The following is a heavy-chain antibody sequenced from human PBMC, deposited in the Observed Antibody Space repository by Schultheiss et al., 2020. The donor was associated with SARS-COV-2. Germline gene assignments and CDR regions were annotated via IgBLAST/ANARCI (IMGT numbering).Heavy chain of an antibody. J-gene: IGHJ3*02. V-gene: IGHV3-30-3*01. CDR3: AKVQPLIVWGDAFDI. D-gene: IGHD5/OR15-5a*01. CDR1: GFTFSSYA. CDR2: ISYDGSNK. Sequence: GGSLRLSCAASGFTFSSYAMHWVRQAPGKGLEWVAVISYDGSNKYYADSVKGRFTISRDNAKNSLYLQMNSLRAEDTAVYYCAKVQPLIVWGDAFDIWGQGTTVTVSS.